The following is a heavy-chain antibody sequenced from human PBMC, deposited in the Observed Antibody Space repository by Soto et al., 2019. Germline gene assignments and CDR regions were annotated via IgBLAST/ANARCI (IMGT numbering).Heavy chain of an antibody. V-gene: IGHV1-69*08. CDR1: GGTFSGYT. D-gene: IGHD1-20*01. J-gene: IGHJ5*02. CDR2: IIPVLGRA. CDR3: AREVITTALSRRVDP. Sequence: QVQLVQSGAEVKKPGSSVKVSCKASGGTFSGYTISWVRQAPGQGLEWMGRIIPVLGRANYAQKFQGRVTISVDESSTTAYMELSSLRSEDTAIYYCAREVITTALSRRVDPWGQGTLVTVSS.